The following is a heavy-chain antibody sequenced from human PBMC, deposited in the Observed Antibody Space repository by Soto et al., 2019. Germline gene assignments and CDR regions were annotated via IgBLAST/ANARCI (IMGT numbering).Heavy chain of an antibody. J-gene: IGHJ5*02. CDR1: VYNFSNYG. CDR3: ARVVPGAEAWFGP. Sequence: GSVKVSRKTYVYNFSNYGITWLRQAPGQPLEWLGWISLYSDGKNYAQKFQGRVSMTTDTSTTTAYIQLRSLRSDHTAVYYCARVVPGAEAWFGPWGQGTLVTVSS. V-gene: IGHV1-18*01. CDR2: ISLYSDGK. D-gene: IGHD2-2*01.